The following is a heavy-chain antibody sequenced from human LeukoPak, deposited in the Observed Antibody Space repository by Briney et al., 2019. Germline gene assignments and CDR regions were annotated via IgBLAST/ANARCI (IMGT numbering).Heavy chain of an antibody. J-gene: IGHJ3*02. CDR1: GFTFSSYA. Sequence: GGSLRLSCAASGFTFSSYAMHWVRQAPGKGLEWVAFIRYDGSNKYYADSVKGRFTISRGNSKNTLYLQMNSLRAEDTAVYYCAKDMAVVVPATSRAFDIWGQGTMVTVSS. V-gene: IGHV3-30*02. CDR2: IRYDGSNK. D-gene: IGHD2-2*01. CDR3: AKDMAVVVPATSRAFDI.